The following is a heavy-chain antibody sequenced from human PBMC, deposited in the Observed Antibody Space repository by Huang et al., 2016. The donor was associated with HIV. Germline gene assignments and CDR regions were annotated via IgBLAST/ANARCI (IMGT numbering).Heavy chain of an antibody. CDR3: AKGLGGSYYYYFDY. J-gene: IGHJ4*02. CDR1: GFTFVDYA. CDR2: ISWNSGSI. Sequence: EGQLVGSGGGLVQPGRSLRLSGAASGFTFVDYAMHWVRQAAGKGLEWVSGISWNSGSIGYADSVKGRFTISRDNARNSLYLQMRRLRADDTALYYCAKGLGGSYYYYFDYWGQGTLVTVSS. D-gene: IGHD3-10*01. V-gene: IGHV3-9*01.